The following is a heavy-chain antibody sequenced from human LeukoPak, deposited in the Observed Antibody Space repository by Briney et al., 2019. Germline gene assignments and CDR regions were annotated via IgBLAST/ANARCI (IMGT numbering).Heavy chain of an antibody. J-gene: IGHJ6*02. D-gene: IGHD2-2*01. CDR2: IYTSGST. CDR3: ARGQRHIVVAPAAIPLVSYYGMDV. CDR1: GGSISSGSYY. V-gene: IGHV4-61*02. Sequence: SQTLSLTCTVSGGSISSGSYYWRWIRQHAGKGLQWIGRIYTSGSTNYNPSLKSRVTISVDTSKNQFSLKLSSVTAADTAVYYCARGQRHIVVAPAAIPLVSYYGMDVWGQGTTVTVSS.